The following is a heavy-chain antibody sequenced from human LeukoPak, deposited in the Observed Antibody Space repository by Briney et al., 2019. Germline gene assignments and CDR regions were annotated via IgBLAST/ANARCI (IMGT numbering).Heavy chain of an antibody. CDR1: GYTFTGYY. Sequence: ASVTVSCKASGYTFTGYYMHWVRQAPGQGLEWMGWINPNSGGTNYAQKFQGRVTMTRDTSISTAYMELSRLRSDDTAVYYCARAQTTVTTVAFDYWGQGILVTGFS. CDR3: ARAQTTVTTVAFDY. D-gene: IGHD4-17*01. J-gene: IGHJ4*02. CDR2: INPNSGGT. V-gene: IGHV1-2*02.